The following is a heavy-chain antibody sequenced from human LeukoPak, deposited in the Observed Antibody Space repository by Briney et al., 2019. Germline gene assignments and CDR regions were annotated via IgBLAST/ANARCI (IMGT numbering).Heavy chain of an antibody. CDR3: AKDDGRGVLDY. D-gene: IGHD3-10*01. V-gene: IGHV3-30*02. CDR2: IRYDGSDK. CDR1: GFTFSTFG. Sequence: GGSLRLSCAASGFTFSTFGMHWVRQAPGKGLEWVTFIRYDGSDKYYTDSVKGRFTISRDNSRNILFLQMNSLRTEDTAVYYCAKDDGRGVLDYWGQGTLVTVSS. J-gene: IGHJ4*02.